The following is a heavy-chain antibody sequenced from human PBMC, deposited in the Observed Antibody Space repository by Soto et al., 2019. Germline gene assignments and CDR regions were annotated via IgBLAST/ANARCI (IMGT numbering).Heavy chain of an antibody. CDR1: GFTFSNYY. CDR3: ARSYSSGWEFDY. Sequence: LRLSCGASGFTFSNYYMSWIRQAPGKGPEWVSYISSTGRTIYYADSVKGRFTVSRDNAQNSLSLKLNSLRVEDTAVYYCARSYSSGWEFDYWGQGTQVTVS. D-gene: IGHD6-19*01. CDR2: ISSTGRTI. J-gene: IGHJ4*02. V-gene: IGHV3-11*01.